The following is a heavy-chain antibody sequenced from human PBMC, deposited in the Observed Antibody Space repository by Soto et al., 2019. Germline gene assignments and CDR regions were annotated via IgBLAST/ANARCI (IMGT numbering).Heavy chain of an antibody. D-gene: IGHD3-10*01. V-gene: IGHV4-31*03. CDR2: IFYSGST. CDR1: GGSIKTGGYY. Sequence: QVQLQESGPGLVKPSQTLSLTCSVSGGSIKTGGYYWSWIRQHPGKGLEWIGYIFYSGSTYYNPSLKRRVTLSVDTAKNPFSRKLSSVTSAVTAVYNCARVGGSGTPFDNWGQGTLVTVSS. J-gene: IGHJ4*02. CDR3: ARVGGSGTPFDN.